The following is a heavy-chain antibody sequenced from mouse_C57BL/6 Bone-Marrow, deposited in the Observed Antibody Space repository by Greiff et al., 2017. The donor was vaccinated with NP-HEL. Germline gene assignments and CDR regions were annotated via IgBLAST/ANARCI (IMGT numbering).Heavy chain of an antibody. CDR3: ATLLWPDWYFDV. D-gene: IGHD2-10*01. CDR1: GYAFSSSW. J-gene: IGHJ1*03. Sequence: QVQLQQSGPELVKPGASVKISCKASGYAFSSSWMNWVKQRPGKGLEWIGRIYPGDGDTNYNGKFKGKATLTADKSSSTAYMQLSSLTSEDSAVYFCATLLWPDWYFDVWGTGTTVTVSS. CDR2: IYPGDGDT. V-gene: IGHV1-82*01.